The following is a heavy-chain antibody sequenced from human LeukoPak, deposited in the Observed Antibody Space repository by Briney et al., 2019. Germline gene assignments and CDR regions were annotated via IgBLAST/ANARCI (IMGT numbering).Heavy chain of an antibody. V-gene: IGHV3-9*01. J-gene: IGHJ5*02. CDR1: GFTFDDYA. CDR2: ISWNSGSI. Sequence: TGRSLRLSCAASGFTFDDYAMHWVRQAPGKGLVWVSGISWNSGSIGYADSVKGRFTLSRDNAKNSLYLQMNSLRAEDTALYYCAKDIGRWGQGTLVTVSS. CDR3: AKDIGR.